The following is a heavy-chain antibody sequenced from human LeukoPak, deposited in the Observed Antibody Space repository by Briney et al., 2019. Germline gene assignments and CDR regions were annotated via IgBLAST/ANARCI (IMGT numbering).Heavy chain of an antibody. Sequence: SETLSLACSVSGGSISGYYWSWIRQPPGKGLEWIGYIYYTGSTNYNPSLKSRVTISLDTSKNQFSLKLSSVTAADTAVYYCARALPGAFDIWGQGTMVTVSS. D-gene: IGHD7-27*01. CDR1: GGSISGYY. V-gene: IGHV4-59*12. J-gene: IGHJ3*02. CDR3: ARALPGAFDI. CDR2: IYYTGST.